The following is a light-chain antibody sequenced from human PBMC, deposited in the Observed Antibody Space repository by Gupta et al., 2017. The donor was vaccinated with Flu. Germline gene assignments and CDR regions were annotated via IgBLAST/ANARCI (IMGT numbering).Light chain of an antibody. CDR3: SSYTSSNTRVV. J-gene: IGLJ2*01. CDR1: SGDVGGYNY. Sequence: QSALTQPASVSGSPGQSITISCTGTSGDVGGYNYVSWYQQHPGKAPKLMIYEVSNRPSGVSNRFSGSKSGNTASLTISGLQAEDEADYYCSSYTSSNTRVVFGGGTKLTVL. CDR2: EVS. V-gene: IGLV2-14*01.